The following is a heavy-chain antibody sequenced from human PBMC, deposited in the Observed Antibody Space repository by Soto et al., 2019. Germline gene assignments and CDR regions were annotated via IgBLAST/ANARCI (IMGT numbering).Heavy chain of an antibody. Sequence: PSETLSLTCTVSGGSVSCDYWSWIRQPPGKGLEWIGYIYYSGSTNYNPSLKSRVTIAVDTRKNQFSLKLSSLTAADTAVYYCAREGYSGYDPLSFDFWSQGTLVTV. D-gene: IGHD5-12*01. CDR2: IYYSGST. V-gene: IGHV4-59*02. CDR1: GGSVSCDY. J-gene: IGHJ4*02. CDR3: AREGYSGYDPLSFDF.